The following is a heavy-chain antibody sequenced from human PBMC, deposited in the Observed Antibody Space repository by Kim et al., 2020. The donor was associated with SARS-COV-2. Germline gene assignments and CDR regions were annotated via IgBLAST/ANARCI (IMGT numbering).Heavy chain of an antibody. J-gene: IGHJ4*02. Sequence: GYADSVKGRFTISRDNAKNSLYLQMNSLRAEDTALYYCAKAVAGTGTFDYWGQGTLVTVSS. CDR3: AKAVAGTGTFDY. V-gene: IGHV3-9*01. D-gene: IGHD6-19*01.